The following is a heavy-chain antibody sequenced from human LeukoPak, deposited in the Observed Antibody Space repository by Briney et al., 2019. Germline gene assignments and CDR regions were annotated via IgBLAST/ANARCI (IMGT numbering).Heavy chain of an antibody. CDR1: GFTFSSYG. Sequence: GGSLRLSCAASGFTFSSYGMHWVRQAPGKGLEWVAFIRYDGSNKYYPDSVKGRFTISRDNSKNTLYLQMNSLRAEDTAVYYCAKDQLNRFCSGGSCSITHDYWGQGTLVTVSS. CDR3: AKDQLNRFCSGGSCSITHDY. CDR2: IRYDGSNK. J-gene: IGHJ4*02. D-gene: IGHD2-15*01. V-gene: IGHV3-30*02.